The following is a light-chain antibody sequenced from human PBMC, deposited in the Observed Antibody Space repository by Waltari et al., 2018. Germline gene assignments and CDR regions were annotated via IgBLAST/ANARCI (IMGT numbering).Light chain of an antibody. J-gene: IGLJ2*01. CDR1: NLADKY. V-gene: IGLV3-1*01. CDR3: QALDSSRNAVI. Sequence: SYELTQPPSVSVSPGQTATITCSGDNLADKYVCWYQQRPGQSPLLVIFQDFKRPSGIPERFSGSNSGQTATLTISGTQAIDEADYYCQALDSSRNAVIFGGGTKLTVL. CDR2: QDF.